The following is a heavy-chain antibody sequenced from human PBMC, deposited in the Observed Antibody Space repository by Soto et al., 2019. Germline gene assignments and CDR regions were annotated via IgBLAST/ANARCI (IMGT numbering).Heavy chain of an antibody. CDR2: IYYSGST. J-gene: IGHJ2*01. D-gene: IGHD3-16*02. CDR1: GGSISSGGYY. V-gene: IGHV4-31*03. Sequence: SETLSLTCTVSGGSISSGGYYWSWIRQHPGKGLEWIGYIYYSGSTYYNPSLKSRVTISVDTSKNQLSLKLSSVTAADTAVYYCARVLRDVLSDRYYWYFDLWGRGTLVT. CDR3: ARVLRDVLSDRYYWYFDL.